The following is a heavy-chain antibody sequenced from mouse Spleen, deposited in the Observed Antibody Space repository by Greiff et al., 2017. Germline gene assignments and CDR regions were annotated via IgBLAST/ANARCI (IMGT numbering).Heavy chain of an antibody. CDR2: INPYNGGT. Sequence: VQLQQSGPVLVKPGASVKMSCKASGYTFTDYYMNWVKQSHGKSLEWIGVINPYNGGTSYNQKFKGKATLTVDKSSSTAYMELNSLTSEDSAVYYCATIYYGNSFYAMDYWGQGTSVTVSS. D-gene: IGHD2-1*01. J-gene: IGHJ4*01. CDR3: ATIYYGNSFYAMDY. CDR1: GYTFTDYY. V-gene: IGHV1-19*01.